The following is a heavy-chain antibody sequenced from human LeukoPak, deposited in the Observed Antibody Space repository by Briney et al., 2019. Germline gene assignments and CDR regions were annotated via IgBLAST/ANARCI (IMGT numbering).Heavy chain of an antibody. D-gene: IGHD2/OR15-2a*01. CDR1: EFTFSSYA. CDR3: AKYVSARGPPYALAV. V-gene: IGHV3-23*01. J-gene: IGHJ6*02. Sequence: GGSLILSCAASEFTFSSYAMQWVRQAPGKGPEWVSGISASGGNTWYADSVKGRFTISRDNSKNTLYLQMNSLRAEDTAVYYCAKYVSARGPPYALAVWGQGTTVTVSS. CDR2: ISASGGNT.